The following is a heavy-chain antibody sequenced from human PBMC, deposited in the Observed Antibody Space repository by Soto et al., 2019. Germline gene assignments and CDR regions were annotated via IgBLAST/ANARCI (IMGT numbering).Heavy chain of an antibody. V-gene: IGHV4-30-4*01. CDR2: IYNSGST. Sequence: QVQLQESGPGVVEPSQTLSLTCTVSGGSINNNGYFWSWIRQPPGSGLEWIGHIYNSGSTYSNPPRRTRLTISVDTSKNQCSLKLSSVTAADTAVYYCARGPSGDKVDYWGQGTLVTVSS. D-gene: IGHD1-26*01. CDR1: GGSINNNGYF. J-gene: IGHJ4*02. CDR3: ARGPSGDKVDY.